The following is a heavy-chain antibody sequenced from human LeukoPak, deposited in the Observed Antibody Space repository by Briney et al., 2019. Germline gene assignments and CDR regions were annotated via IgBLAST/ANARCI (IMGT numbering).Heavy chain of an antibody. CDR2: LHYSGTS. J-gene: IGHJ4*02. D-gene: IGHD5-24*01. V-gene: IGHV4-59*01. Sequence: SETLSLTCTVSGDSFRSYFWSWIRQPPGKGLEWIGYLHYSGTSNYNSSLRSRVSFSADTSKNQFSLKLSSVTAADTAVYYCARGARAGYNLEPFDYWGQGTLVTVSS. CDR3: ARGARAGYNLEPFDY. CDR1: GDSFRSYF.